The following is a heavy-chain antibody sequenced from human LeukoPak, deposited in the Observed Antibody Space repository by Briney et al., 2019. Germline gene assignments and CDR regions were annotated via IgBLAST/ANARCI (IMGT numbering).Heavy chain of an antibody. J-gene: IGHJ4*02. CDR2: IRYDGSNK. Sequence: PGGSLRLSCAASGFTFSSYEMNWVRQAPGKGLEWVAFIRYDGSNKYYADSVKGRFTISRDNSKNTLYLQMNSLRAEDTAVYYCAKGMWVTKEFDYWGQGTLVTVSS. CDR1: GFTFSSYE. CDR3: AKGMWVTKEFDY. V-gene: IGHV3-30*02. D-gene: IGHD4-17*01.